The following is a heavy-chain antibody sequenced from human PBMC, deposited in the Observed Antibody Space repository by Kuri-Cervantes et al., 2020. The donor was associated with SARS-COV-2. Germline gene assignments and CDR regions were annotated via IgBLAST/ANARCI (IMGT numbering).Heavy chain of an antibody. CDR1: GFTFSNYV. CDR2: MSFDGSNK. J-gene: IGHJ6*02. V-gene: IGHV3-30-3*01. D-gene: IGHD1-14*01. Sequence: GESLKISCAASGFTFSNYVMCWVRQAPGKGLEYVAIMSFDGSNKYYPDSVKGRFTISRDNSKNTLYLQMNSLRAEDTAVYYCARDSVAEHYYYGMDVWGQGTTVTVSS. CDR3: ARDSVAEHYYYGMDV.